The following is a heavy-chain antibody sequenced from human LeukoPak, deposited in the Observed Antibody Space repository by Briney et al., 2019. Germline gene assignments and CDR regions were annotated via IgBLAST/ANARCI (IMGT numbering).Heavy chain of an antibody. CDR3: ARLVFGVGNWWFDP. V-gene: IGHV4-59*08. D-gene: IGHD3-3*01. CDR1: GGSISSYY. J-gene: IGHJ5*02. CDR2: IYYSGST. Sequence: SETLSLTYTVSGGSISSYYWSWIRQPPGKGLEWIGYIYYSGSTNYNPSLKSRVTISVDTSKNQFSLKLSSVTAADTAVYYCARLVFGVGNWWFDPWGQGTPVTVSS.